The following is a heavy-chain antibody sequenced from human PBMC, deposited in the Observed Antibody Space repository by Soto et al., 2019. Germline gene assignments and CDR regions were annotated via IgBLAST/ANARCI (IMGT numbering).Heavy chain of an antibody. CDR1: GFTFSSYE. CDR2: ISSSGSTI. Sequence: PGGSLRLSCAASGFTFSSYEMNWVRQAPGKGLEWVSYISSSGSTIYYADSVKGRFTISRDNAKNSLYLQMNSLRAEDTAVYYCASSQLETYYGMDVWGQGTTVTVSS. V-gene: IGHV3-48*03. D-gene: IGHD6-13*01. CDR3: ASSQLETYYGMDV. J-gene: IGHJ6*02.